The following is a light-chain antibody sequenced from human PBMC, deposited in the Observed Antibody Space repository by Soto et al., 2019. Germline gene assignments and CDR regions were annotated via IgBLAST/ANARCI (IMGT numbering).Light chain of an antibody. CDR2: KVS. CDR3: MQGTHWPYT. V-gene: IGKV2-30*01. Sequence: DAVLTQSPLSLPVTLGQPASISCSSSQSLVNSGGNTYLNWFQQRPGQSPRRLIYKVSERDSGVPDRFSGRASGTDFTLEISRVEAEDVGVYYCMQGTHWPYTFGQGTKLEIK. CDR1: QSLVNSGGNTY. J-gene: IGKJ2*01.